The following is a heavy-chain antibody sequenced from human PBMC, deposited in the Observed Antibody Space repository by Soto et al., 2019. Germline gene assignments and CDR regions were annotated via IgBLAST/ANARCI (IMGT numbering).Heavy chain of an antibody. V-gene: IGHV3-74*01. J-gene: IGHJ4*02. D-gene: IGHD3-10*01. CDR3: TRGNDYGSGNYSLPIDY. CDR2: INSDGSAT. Sequence: EVQLVESGGGLIQPGGSLRLSCTASGFTFSTYWMHWVRQVPGKGLVWVSRINSDGSATNYADSVKGRFTISRDNAKNTLYLQMNSLRAEDTAVYYCTRGNDYGSGNYSLPIDYWGQGTLVTVSS. CDR1: GFTFSTYW.